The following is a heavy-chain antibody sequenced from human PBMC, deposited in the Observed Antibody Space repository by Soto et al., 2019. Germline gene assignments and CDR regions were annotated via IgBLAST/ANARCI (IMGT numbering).Heavy chain of an antibody. Sequence: ASVKPSSEDPGNTFSSYGISWVRKAPGKGLEWMGWISDYNGNTNYEQKIKGRVTMTTDTSTSKAYMEMRSLRSDDTAAYYCARDWTMPSADIWG. CDR1: GNTFSSYG. J-gene: IGHJ3*02. V-gene: IGHV1-18*01. D-gene: IGHD2-2*01. CDR2: ISDYNGNT. CDR3: ARDWTMPSADI.